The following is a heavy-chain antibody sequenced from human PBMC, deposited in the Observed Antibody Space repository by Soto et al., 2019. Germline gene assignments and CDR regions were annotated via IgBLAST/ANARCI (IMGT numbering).Heavy chain of an antibody. CDR2: IIPIFGTA. CDR1: GGTFSSYA. D-gene: IGHD5-18*01. CDR3: AVWIQLPAAAGHYYYGMDV. J-gene: IGHJ6*02. V-gene: IGHV1-69*13. Sequence: GASVKVSCKASGGTFSSYAISWVRQAPGQGLEWMGGIIPIFGTANYAQKFQGRVTITADESTSTAYMELSSLRSEDTAVYYCAVWIQLPAAAGHYYYGMDVWGQGTTVTVSS.